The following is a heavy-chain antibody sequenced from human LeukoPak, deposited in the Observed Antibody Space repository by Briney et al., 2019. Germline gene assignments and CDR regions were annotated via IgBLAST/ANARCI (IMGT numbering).Heavy chain of an antibody. CDR1: GFTFSSYA. V-gene: IGHV3-48*04. D-gene: IGHD3-10*01. CDR2: ISSSGSTI. CDR3: ARVPPLPRGGGDY. J-gene: IGHJ4*02. Sequence: GGSLRLSCAASGFTFSSYAMSWVRQAPGKGLEWVSYISSSGSTIYYADSVKGRFTISRDNAEYSLYLQMNSLRAEDTAVYYCARVPPLPRGGGDYWGQRTLVTVSS.